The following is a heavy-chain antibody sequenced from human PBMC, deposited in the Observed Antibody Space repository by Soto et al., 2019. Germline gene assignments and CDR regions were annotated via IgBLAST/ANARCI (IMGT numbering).Heavy chain of an antibody. CDR1: GGSISSSSYY. Sequence: PSETLSLTCTVSGGSISSSSYYWGWIRQPPGKGLEWIGSIYYSGSTYYNPSLKSRVTISVDTSKNQFSLKLSSVTAADTAVYYCARHDYGDGGDYWGQGTLVTVSS. D-gene: IGHD4-17*01. CDR3: ARHDYGDGGDY. CDR2: IYYSGST. V-gene: IGHV4-39*01. J-gene: IGHJ4*02.